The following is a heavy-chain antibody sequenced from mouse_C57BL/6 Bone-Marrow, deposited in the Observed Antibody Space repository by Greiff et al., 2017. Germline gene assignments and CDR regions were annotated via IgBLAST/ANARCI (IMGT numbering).Heavy chain of an antibody. CDR2: ISSGGSYT. D-gene: IGHD4-1*01. CDR1: GFTFSSYG. CDR3: ARDRTGKAY. Sequence: EVKLVESGGDLVKPGGSLKLSCAASGFTFSSYGMSWVRQTPDKRLEWVATISSGGSYTYYPDSVKGRFTISRDNAKNTLYLQMSSLKSEDTAMYCCARDRTGKAYWGQGTLVTVSA. V-gene: IGHV5-6*01. J-gene: IGHJ3*01.